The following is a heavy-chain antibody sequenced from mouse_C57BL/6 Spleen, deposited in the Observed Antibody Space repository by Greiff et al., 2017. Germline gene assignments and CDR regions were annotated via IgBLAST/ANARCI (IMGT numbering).Heavy chain of an antibody. D-gene: IGHD4-1*01. CDR1: GYAFSSSW. J-gene: IGHJ3*01. CDR3: AREELGRGGFAY. CDR2: IYPGDGDT. Sequence: VQLVESGPELVKPGASVKISCKASGYAFSSSWMNWVKQRPGKGLEWIGRIYPGDGDTNYNGKFKGKATLTADKSSSTAYMQLSSLTSEDSAVYFCAREELGRGGFAYWGQGTLVTVSA. V-gene: IGHV1-82*01.